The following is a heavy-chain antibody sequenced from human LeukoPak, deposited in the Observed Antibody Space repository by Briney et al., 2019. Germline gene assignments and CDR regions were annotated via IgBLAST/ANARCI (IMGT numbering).Heavy chain of an antibody. CDR3: ATYTHWVAGDV. Sequence: GGSLRLSCAASGFTFSDSWMSWVRQAPGKGLEWGANMNQDGSAKGYVDSVKGRFTISRDNARNSLYLQMSSLRPEDTAVYYCATYTHWVAGDVWGQGATVTVSS. D-gene: IGHD3-16*01. V-gene: IGHV3-7*01. CDR1: GFTFSDSW. J-gene: IGHJ6*02. CDR2: MNQDGSAK.